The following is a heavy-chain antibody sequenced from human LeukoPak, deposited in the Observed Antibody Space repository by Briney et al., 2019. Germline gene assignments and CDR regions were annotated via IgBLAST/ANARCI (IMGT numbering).Heavy chain of an antibody. CDR3: ATVGYSQFFDY. V-gene: IGHV1-46*01. J-gene: IGHJ4*02. CDR1: GYTFTRYY. D-gene: IGHD5-18*01. CDR2: INPSGGSA. Sequence: GASVKVSCKASGYTFTRYYMHWARQAPGHGLEWMGIINPSGGSAIYAQKFRGRVTMTRDTSTSTVYMELSSLRSEDTAVYYCATVGYSQFFDYWGQGTLVTVSS.